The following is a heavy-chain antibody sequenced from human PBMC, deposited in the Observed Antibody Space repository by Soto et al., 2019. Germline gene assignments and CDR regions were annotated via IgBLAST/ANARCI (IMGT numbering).Heavy chain of an antibody. CDR1: GGSINTFY. CDR2: IFSSGST. Sequence: GTLSLTCTVSGGSINTFYWSWVRQPAGKGLEWIGRIFSSGSTSFNPSLESRVAMSVDTSKNHFSLNLSSVTAADLAVYYCAREGSYSAYNFAHGIQLWSFDFWGQGALVTVSS. V-gene: IGHV4-4*07. D-gene: IGHD5-12*01. CDR3: AREGSYSAYNFAHGIQLWSFDF. J-gene: IGHJ4*02.